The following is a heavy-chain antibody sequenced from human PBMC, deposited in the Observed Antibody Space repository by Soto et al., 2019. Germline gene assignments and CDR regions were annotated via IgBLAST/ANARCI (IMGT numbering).Heavy chain of an antibody. Sequence: SVKVSCKASGGTFSSYAISWVRQAPGQGLEWMGGIIPIFGTANYAQKFQGRVTITADESTSTAYMELSSLRSEDTAVYYCARQDYDFWSGYYPLIYYYYGMDVWGQGTTVTVSS. D-gene: IGHD3-3*01. CDR3: ARQDYDFWSGYYPLIYYYYGMDV. CDR1: GGTFSSYA. J-gene: IGHJ6*02. V-gene: IGHV1-69*13. CDR2: IIPIFGTA.